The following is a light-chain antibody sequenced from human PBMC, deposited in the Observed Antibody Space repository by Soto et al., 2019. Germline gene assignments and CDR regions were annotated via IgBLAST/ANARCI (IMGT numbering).Light chain of an antibody. CDR2: KAS. J-gene: IGKJ1*01. CDR1: QTISSW. Sequence: DIQMTQSPSTLSASVGDRVSITCRASQTISSWLAWYQQKPGKAPKLLVYKASTLESGVPSRFSGSASGTEFTLTISSLQPDDFATYYCQQYSVYTWPFGHGTKIDVK. V-gene: IGKV1-5*03. CDR3: QQYSVYTWP.